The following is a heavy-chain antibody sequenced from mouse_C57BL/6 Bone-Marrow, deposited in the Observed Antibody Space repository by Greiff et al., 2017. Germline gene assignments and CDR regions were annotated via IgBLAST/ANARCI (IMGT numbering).Heavy chain of an antibody. D-gene: IGHD2-3*01. V-gene: IGHV1-69*01. J-gene: IGHJ2*01. CDR3: ARDGYYPLYFDY. Sequence: QVQLKQSGAELVMPGASVKLSCKASGYTFTSYWMHWVKQRPGQGLEWIGEIDPSDSYTNYNQKFKGKSTLTVDKSSSTAYMQLSSLTSEDSAVYYCARDGYYPLYFDYWGQGTTLTVSS. CDR1: GYTFTSYW. CDR2: IDPSDSYT.